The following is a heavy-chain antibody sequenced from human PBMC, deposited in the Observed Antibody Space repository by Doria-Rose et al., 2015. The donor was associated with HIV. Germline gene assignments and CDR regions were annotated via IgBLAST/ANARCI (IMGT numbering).Heavy chain of an antibody. CDR3: ARDSVPGHFDY. Sequence: VQLVQSGGGLVKPGGPLRLSCAASGFTFSSYSMNWVRQAPGKGQEWVSSISPGRNYIYYADSVKGRFTISRDDAKNSLYLQMNSLRAKDTAVYYCARDSVPGHFDYWGQGTLVTVSS. J-gene: IGHJ4*02. CDR1: GFTFSSYS. V-gene: IGHV3-21*01. CDR2: ISPGRNYI.